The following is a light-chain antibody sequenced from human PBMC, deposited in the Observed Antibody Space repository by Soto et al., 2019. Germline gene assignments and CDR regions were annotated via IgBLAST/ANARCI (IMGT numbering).Light chain of an antibody. V-gene: IGLV2-14*01. CDR2: EVS. CDR3: SSYTSSSTLLYV. CDR1: SSDVGGYNY. J-gene: IGLJ1*01. Sequence: QSALAQPASVSGSPGQSITISCTGTSSDVGGYNYVSWYQQHPGKAPKLMIYEVSNRPSGVSNRFSGSKSGNTASLTISGLQAVDEADYYCSSYTSSSTLLYVFGTGTKVTVL.